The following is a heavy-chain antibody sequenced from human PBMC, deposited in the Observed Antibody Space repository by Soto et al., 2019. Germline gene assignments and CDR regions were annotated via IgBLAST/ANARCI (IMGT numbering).Heavy chain of an antibody. D-gene: IGHD2-2*01. V-gene: IGHV3-74*01. Sequence: GGSLRLSCAASGFTFSSYWMHWVRQAPGKGLVWVSRINSDGSSTSYADSVKGRFTISRDNAKNTLYLQMNSLRAEDTAVYYCARDSFGHCSSTSCYGFGYYYMDVWGKGTTVTVSS. CDR3: ARDSFGHCSSTSCYGFGYYYMDV. CDR2: INSDGSST. CDR1: GFTFSSYW. J-gene: IGHJ6*03.